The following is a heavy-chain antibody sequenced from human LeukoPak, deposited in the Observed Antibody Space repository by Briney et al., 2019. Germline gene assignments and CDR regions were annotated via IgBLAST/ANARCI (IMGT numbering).Heavy chain of an antibody. V-gene: IGHV1-69*05. CDR1: GGTFSSYA. CDR2: IIPIFGTA. Sequence: GASVKVSCKASGGTFSSYAISWVRQAPGQGLEWMGGIIPIFGTANYAQKFQGRVTITTDESTSTAYMELSSLRSEDTAVYYCARDPPSQTLPRYYYYMDVWDKGTTVTVSS. J-gene: IGHJ6*03. CDR3: ARDPPSQTLPRYYYYMDV.